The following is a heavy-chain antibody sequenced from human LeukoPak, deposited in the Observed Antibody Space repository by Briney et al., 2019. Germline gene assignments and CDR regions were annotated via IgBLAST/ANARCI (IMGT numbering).Heavy chain of an antibody. Sequence: GGSLRLSCAASGFTFSSYSMNWVRQAPGKGLEWVSSISSSSSYIYYADSVKGRFTISRDNAKNSLYLQMNSLRAEDTAVYCCARLPSPWLSGAFDIWGQGTMVTVSS. D-gene: IGHD3-22*01. V-gene: IGHV3-21*01. CDR2: ISSSSSYI. J-gene: IGHJ3*02. CDR1: GFTFSSYS. CDR3: ARLPSPWLSGAFDI.